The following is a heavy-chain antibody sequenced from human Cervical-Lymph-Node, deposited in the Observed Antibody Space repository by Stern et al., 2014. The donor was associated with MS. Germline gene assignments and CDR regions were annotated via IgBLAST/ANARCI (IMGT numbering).Heavy chain of an antibody. CDR3: ARSPDLYDSSGYYFD. CDR2: IIPFLGIA. Sequence: QVQLVQSGAEVKKPGSSVKVSCKASGGTLNNYAVSWVRQAPGQGLEWIGKIIPFLGIANYAHKFQGRVTLTAVATTSYMEVSSLRSDDTAVYYCARSPDLYDSSGYYFDWGQGTLVTVSS. V-gene: IGHV1-69*04. D-gene: IGHD3-22*01. J-gene: IGHJ4*02. CDR1: GGTLNNYA.